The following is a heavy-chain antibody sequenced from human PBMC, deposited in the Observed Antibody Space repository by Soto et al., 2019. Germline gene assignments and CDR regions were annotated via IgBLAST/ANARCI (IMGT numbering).Heavy chain of an antibody. J-gene: IGHJ4*02. D-gene: IGHD6-13*01. Sequence: GGSLRLSCAASGFTFTTYWMNWVRQTPGKGLEWVANINQDGSEAHYVDSVKGRFTISRDNAKNSLYLQMNSLRAEDTAVYYCAREAAAGFDYWGRGALVTVSS. CDR3: AREAAAGFDY. V-gene: IGHV3-7*01. CDR1: GFTFTTYW. CDR2: INQDGSEA.